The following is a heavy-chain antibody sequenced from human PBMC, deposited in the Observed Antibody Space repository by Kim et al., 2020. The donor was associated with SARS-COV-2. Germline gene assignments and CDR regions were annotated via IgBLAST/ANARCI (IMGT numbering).Heavy chain of an antibody. CDR2: IKSKTDGGTT. Sequence: GGSLRLSCAASGFTFSNAWMSWVRQAPGKGLEWVGRIKSKTDGGTTDYAAPVKGRFTISRDDSKNTLYLQMNSLKTEDTAVYYCTTEGVVVVATVETYFDYWGQGTLVTVSS. D-gene: IGHD2-15*01. J-gene: IGHJ4*02. V-gene: IGHV3-15*01. CDR1: GFTFSNAW. CDR3: TTEGVVVVATVETYFDY.